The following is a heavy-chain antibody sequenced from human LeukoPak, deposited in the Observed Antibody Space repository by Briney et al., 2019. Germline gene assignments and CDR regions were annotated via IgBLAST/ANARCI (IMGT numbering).Heavy chain of an antibody. CDR3: ARLVGATSAGYYFDY. J-gene: IGHJ4*02. V-gene: IGHV3-11*03. D-gene: IGHD1-26*01. CDR2: ISRSSSYT. Sequence: VGSLRLSCAASGFTFSDYYMSWIRQAPGKALEWVSYISRSSSYTNYADSVKGRFTISRDNAKNSLYLQMNSLRAEDTAVYYCARLVGATSAGYYFDYWGQGTLVTVSS. CDR1: GFTFSDYY.